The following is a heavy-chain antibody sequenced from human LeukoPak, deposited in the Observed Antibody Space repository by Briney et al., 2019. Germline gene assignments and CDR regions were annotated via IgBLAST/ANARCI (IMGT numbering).Heavy chain of an antibody. CDR3: ARENYYYYYMDV. CDR2: ISSSSSYI. J-gene: IGHJ6*03. CDR1: GFTFSSYS. Sequence: GGSLLLSCASSGFTFSSYSMNWVRQAPGKGVGRVSSISSSSSYIYYADSVKGRFTISRDNAKNSLYLQMNSLRAEDTAVYYCARENYYYYYMDVWGKGTTVTVSS. V-gene: IGHV3-21*01.